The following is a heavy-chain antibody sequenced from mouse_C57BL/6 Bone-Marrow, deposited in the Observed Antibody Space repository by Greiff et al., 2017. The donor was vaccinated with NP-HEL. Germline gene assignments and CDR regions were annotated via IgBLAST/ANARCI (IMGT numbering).Heavy chain of an antibody. V-gene: IGHV1-69*01. J-gene: IGHJ2*01. CDR2: IDPSDSYT. D-gene: IGHD1-1*01. Sequence: QVQLKQPGAELVMPGASVKLSCKASGYTFTSYWMHWVKQRPGQGLEWIGEIDPSDSYTNYNQKFKGKSTLTVDKSSSTAYMQLSSLTSEDSAVYYCARRGYYGSSGDYWGQGTTLTVSS. CDR1: GYTFTSYW. CDR3: ARRGYYGSSGDY.